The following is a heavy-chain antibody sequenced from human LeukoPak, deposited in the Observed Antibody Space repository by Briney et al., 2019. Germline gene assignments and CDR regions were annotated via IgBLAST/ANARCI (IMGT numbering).Heavy chain of an antibody. D-gene: IGHD1-26*01. V-gene: IGHV3-48*01. Sequence: GGSLRLSCAASGFTFSSHRMNWVRQAPGKGLEWVADISGSSDDIHYADSVTGRFTISRDNAKNSVYLQMNSLRAEDTAVYYCARDKDVGPSLFDYWGQGTLATVSS. CDR1: GFTFSSHR. CDR2: ISGSSDDI. J-gene: IGHJ4*02. CDR3: ARDKDVGPSLFDY.